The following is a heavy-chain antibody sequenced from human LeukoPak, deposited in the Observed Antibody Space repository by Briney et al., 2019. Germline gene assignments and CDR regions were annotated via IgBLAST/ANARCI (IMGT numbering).Heavy chain of an antibody. V-gene: IGHV4-38-2*02. CDR2: IYHSGST. Sequence: QPSETLSLTCTVSGYSISSGYYWGWIRQPPGKGLEWIGSIYHSGSTYYNPSLKSRVTISVDTSKNQFSLKLSSVTAADTAVYYCARGRGSYRIDYWGQGTLVTVSS. D-gene: IGHD3-16*01. CDR1: GYSISSGYY. J-gene: IGHJ4*02. CDR3: ARGRGSYRIDY.